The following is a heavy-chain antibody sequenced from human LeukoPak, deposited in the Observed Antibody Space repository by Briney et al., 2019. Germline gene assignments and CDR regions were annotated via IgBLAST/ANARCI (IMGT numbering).Heavy chain of an antibody. V-gene: IGHV4-4*07. CDR3: AKSRLGTDTSTVHSFVY. CDR2: IYSIGTV. CDR1: GDSVSSLY. J-gene: IGHJ4*02. D-gene: IGHD4-11*01. Sequence: PSETLSLTCSVSGDSVSSLYWNWIRQPPGKGLEWIGFIYSIGTVTYNPSLKSRGTMSVDTSKDQVSLKLTSVTAADTAVYYCAKSRLGTDTSTVHSFVYWGQGILVTFSS.